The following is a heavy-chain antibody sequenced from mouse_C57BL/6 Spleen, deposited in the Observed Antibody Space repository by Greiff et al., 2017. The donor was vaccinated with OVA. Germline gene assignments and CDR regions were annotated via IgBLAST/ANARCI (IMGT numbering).Heavy chain of an antibody. J-gene: IGHJ3*01. CDR1: GYTFTSYW. V-gene: IGHV1-53*01. CDR2: INPCNGGT. CDR3: ARYYSNLWFAY. Sequence: QVHVKQPGTDLVKPGASVKLSCKASGYTFTSYWMHWVKQRPGQGLEWIGNINPCNGGTNYTEKFKSKATLTVDKSSSTAYMLLSSLTSEDSAVYYFARYYSNLWFAYWGQGTLVTVSA. D-gene: IGHD2-5*01.